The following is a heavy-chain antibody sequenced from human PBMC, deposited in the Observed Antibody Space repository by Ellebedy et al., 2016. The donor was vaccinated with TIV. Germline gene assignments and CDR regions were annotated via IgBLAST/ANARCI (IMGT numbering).Heavy chain of an antibody. J-gene: IGHJ3*02. CDR2: IKQDGSEK. V-gene: IGHV3-7*01. D-gene: IGHD1-1*01. CDR1: GFTFSSYW. Sequence: GGSLRLSXAASGFTFSSYWMSWVRQAPGKGLEWVANIKQDGSEKYYVDSVKGRFTISRDNAKNSLYLQMNSLRAEDTAVYYCRGTTGTKGFDAFDIWGQGTMVTVSS. CDR3: RGTTGTKGFDAFDI.